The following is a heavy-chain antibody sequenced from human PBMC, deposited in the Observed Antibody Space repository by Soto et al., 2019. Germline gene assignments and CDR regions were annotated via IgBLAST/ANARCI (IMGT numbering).Heavy chain of an antibody. J-gene: IGHJ4*02. CDR2: IKTDASEK. CDR3: ATEYMPAAGTIPHI. D-gene: IGHD6-13*01. V-gene: IGHV3-7*01. CDR1: GFTLRSYR. Sequence: GGSLRLSCAASGFTLRSYRMSWVRQAPGKGLEWLATIKTDASEKKYVDSVKGRFTVSRDNSKNTLYLQMNSLRPADTAVYYCATEYMPAAGTIPHIWGLGTLVTVSS.